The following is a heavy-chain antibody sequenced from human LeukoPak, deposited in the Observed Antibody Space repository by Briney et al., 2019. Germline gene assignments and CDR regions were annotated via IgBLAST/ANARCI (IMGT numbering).Heavy chain of an antibody. CDR1: GYTLTSYY. CDR2: INPSGGST. Sequence: ASVKVSCKASGYTLTSYYMHWVRQAPGQGLEWMGIINPSGGSTSYAQKFQGRVTMTRDTSTSTVYMELSSLRSEDTAVYYCARDRREMATILYYFDYWGQGTLVTASS. J-gene: IGHJ4*02. V-gene: IGHV1-46*01. CDR3: ARDRREMATILYYFDY. D-gene: IGHD5-12*01.